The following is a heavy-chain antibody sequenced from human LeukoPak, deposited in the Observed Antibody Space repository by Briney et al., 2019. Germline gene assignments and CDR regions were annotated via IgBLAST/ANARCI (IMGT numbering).Heavy chain of an antibody. CDR2: IYHSGGT. D-gene: IGHD6-19*01. V-gene: IGHV4-38-2*02. J-gene: IGHJ4*02. CDR3: AVGRPVEQWPKAYDY. Sequence: PSETLSLTCTVSGYSISSGYYWGWIRQPPGKGLEWIGSIYHSGGTYYNPSLKSRVTISVDTSKNQFSLKLSSVTAADTAVYYCAVGRPVEQWPKAYDYWGQGTLVTVSS. CDR1: GYSISSGYY.